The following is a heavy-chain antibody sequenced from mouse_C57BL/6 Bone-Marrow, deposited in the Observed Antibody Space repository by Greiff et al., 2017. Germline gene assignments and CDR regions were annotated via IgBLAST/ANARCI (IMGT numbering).Heavy chain of an antibody. CDR1: GFNIKDDY. CDR3: TTYLYSPFAY. J-gene: IGHJ2*01. V-gene: IGHV14-4*01. CDR2: IDPENGDT. D-gene: IGHD5-5*01. Sequence: EVQLQQSGAELVRPGASVKLSCTASGFNIKDDYMHWVKQRPEQGLEWIGWIDPENGDTEYASKFQGKATITADTSSNTAYLQLSSLASEDTAVYYCTTYLYSPFAYWGQGTTLTVSS.